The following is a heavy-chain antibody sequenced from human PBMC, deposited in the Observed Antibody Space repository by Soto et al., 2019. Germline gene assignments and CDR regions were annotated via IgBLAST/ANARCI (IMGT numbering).Heavy chain of an antibody. Sequence: EVQLLDTGEGLFKPGGALSLAGEASGFTFSSYGRNWVRRAPGKGLAWVSSISRSSSYIAYADTVKGRCTISRDNAKNSLDLQMNGLGAEDTAGYYCARSGSTVTSDVGYWGQGTLATVSS. D-gene: IGHD4-17*01. CDR3: ARSGSTVTSDVGY. CDR1: GFTFSSYG. CDR2: ISRSSSYI. V-gene: IGHV3-21*01. J-gene: IGHJ4*02.